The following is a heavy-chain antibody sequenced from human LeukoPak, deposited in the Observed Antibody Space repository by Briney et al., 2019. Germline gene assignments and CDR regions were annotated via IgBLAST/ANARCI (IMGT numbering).Heavy chain of an antibody. CDR3: ARAGDAGHYYDYVWGSYRPRGILFDY. D-gene: IGHD3-16*02. CDR1: GYTFTSYG. V-gene: IGHV1-18*01. J-gene: IGHJ4*02. Sequence: ASVKVSCKASGYTFTSYGISWVRQAPGQGLEWMGWISAYNGNTNYAQKLQGRVTMTTDTSTSTAYMELRSLRSDGTAVYYCARAGDAGHYYDYVWGSYRPRGILFDYWGQGTLVTVSS. CDR2: ISAYNGNT.